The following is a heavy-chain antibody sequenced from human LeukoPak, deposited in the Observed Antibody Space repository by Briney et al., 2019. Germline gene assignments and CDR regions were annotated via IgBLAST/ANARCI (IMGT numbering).Heavy chain of an antibody. Sequence: GGSLRLSCAASGFTFSSYEMHWVRQAPGKGLEWVSYISSSGSTIYYADSVKGRFTISRDNAKNSLYLQMNSLRAEDTAVYYCARDYGGSSPFDYWGQGTPVTVSS. CDR3: ARDYGGSSPFDY. V-gene: IGHV3-48*03. CDR1: GFTFSSYE. J-gene: IGHJ4*02. CDR2: ISSSGSTI. D-gene: IGHD4-23*01.